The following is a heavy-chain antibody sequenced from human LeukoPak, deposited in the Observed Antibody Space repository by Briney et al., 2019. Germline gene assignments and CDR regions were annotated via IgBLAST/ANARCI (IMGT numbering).Heavy chain of an antibody. Sequence: GRSLRLSCAASGFTFSNYGMQWVRQAPGKGLEWVAVIWHDGSNKYYADSVKGRFTISRDNSKNTLYLQMNSLRAEDTAVYYCAKQYRQDLYYFDYWGQGTLVTVSS. CDR3: AKQYRQDLYYFDY. V-gene: IGHV3-33*06. J-gene: IGHJ4*02. CDR1: GFTFSNYG. D-gene: IGHD3-16*02. CDR2: IWHDGSNK.